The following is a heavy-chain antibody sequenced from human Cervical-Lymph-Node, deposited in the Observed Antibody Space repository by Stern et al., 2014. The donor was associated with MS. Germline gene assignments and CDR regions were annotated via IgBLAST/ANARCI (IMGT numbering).Heavy chain of an antibody. CDR2: INGGSGDV. J-gene: IGHJ5*02. CDR3: ARDRREGRGGGRLEWLLADNWLDP. CDR1: GYTFSTFS. Sequence: QVQLVQSGAEVKKPGASVKVSCKASGYTFSTFSMHWVRQAPGQRLEWMGRINGGSGDVKYSEKFQASVTINSNTAATTVYMELTSLTSEDTAVYYCARDRREGRGGGRLEWLLADNWLDPWGQGTLVTVSS. D-gene: IGHD3-3*01. V-gene: IGHV1-3*01.